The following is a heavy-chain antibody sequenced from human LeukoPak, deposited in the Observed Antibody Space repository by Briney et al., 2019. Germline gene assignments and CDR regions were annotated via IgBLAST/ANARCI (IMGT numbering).Heavy chain of an antibody. CDR1: GYTFTTCY. D-gene: IGHD5-24*01. Sequence: GASVKVSCRTSGYTFTTCYVHWVRQAPGQGLEWMGVINPSGGSASYAQNFQGRVAMTRDTSTSTVDMELSSLISDDTAIYYCARAIERGRRFDYWGQGTLVTVSS. CDR2: INPSGGSA. V-gene: IGHV1-46*01. CDR3: ARAIERGRRFDY. J-gene: IGHJ4*02.